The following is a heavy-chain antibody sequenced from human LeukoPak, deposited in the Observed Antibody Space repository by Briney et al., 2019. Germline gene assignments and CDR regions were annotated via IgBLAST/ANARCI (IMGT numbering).Heavy chain of an antibody. D-gene: IGHD2-15*01. CDR1: GGTFSSYV. J-gene: IGHJ4*02. V-gene: IGHV1-69*13. Sequence: GASVKVSCKASGGTFSSYVISWVRQAPGQGLEWMGGIIPIFGTANYAQKFQGRVTITADESTSTAYMELSSLRSEDTAVYYCARDPPYCSGGSCYSGNYFDYWGQGTLVTVSS. CDR3: ARDPPYCSGGSCYSGNYFDY. CDR2: IIPIFGTA.